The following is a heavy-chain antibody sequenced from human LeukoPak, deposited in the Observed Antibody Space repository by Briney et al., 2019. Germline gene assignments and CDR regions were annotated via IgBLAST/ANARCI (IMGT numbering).Heavy chain of an antibody. D-gene: IGHD6-13*01. CDR2: ISYDGSIE. CDR3: ARDRGLISASDYFDY. CDR1: GFTFSING. Sequence: GGSLRLSCAASGFTFSINGMHWVRQAPGKGLEWVAVISYDGSIEAYADSVRGRFTVSRDKSKNTLYLQMNSLRVEDTAVYSCARDRGLISASDYFDYWGQGTLVTVSS. J-gene: IGHJ4*02. V-gene: IGHV3-30*19.